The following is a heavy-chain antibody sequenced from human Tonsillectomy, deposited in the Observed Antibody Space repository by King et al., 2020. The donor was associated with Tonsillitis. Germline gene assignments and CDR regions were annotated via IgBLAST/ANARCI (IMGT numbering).Heavy chain of an antibody. CDR2: VSTYNGYT. CDR1: GSTFTISG. V-gene: IGHV1-18*01. J-gene: IGHJ4*02. Sequence: VQLVQSGAEVKIPGASVKVSCQASGSTFTISGISWVRQAPGQGLEWMGWVSTYNGYTNSAQNFVGRVTMTTDTSTSTTYMELRSLTSDDTAVYYCATTSDAGATVFDYWGQGTLVTVSS. D-gene: IGHD1-1*01. CDR3: ATTSDAGATVFDY.